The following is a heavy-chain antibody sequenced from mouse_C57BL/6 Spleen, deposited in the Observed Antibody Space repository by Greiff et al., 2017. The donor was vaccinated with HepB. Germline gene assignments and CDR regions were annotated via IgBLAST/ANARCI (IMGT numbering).Heavy chain of an antibody. CDR3: ARGDDGYYVYYFDY. D-gene: IGHD2-3*01. V-gene: IGHV1-82*01. Sequence: VQLQQSGPELVKPGASVKISCKASGYAFSSSWMNWVKQRPGKGLEWIGRIYPGDGDTNYNGKFKGKATLTADKSSSTAYMQLSSLTSEDSAVYFCARGDDGYYVYYFDYWGQGTTLTVSS. J-gene: IGHJ2*01. CDR2: IYPGDGDT. CDR1: GYAFSSSW.